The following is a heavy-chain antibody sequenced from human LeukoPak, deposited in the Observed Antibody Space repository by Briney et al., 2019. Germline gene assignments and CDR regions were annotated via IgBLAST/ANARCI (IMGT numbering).Heavy chain of an antibody. CDR3: ARDQVGARGCFDY. V-gene: IGHV1-69*05. D-gene: IGHD1-26*01. CDR1: GGTFSSYA. Sequence: SMKVSCKASGGTFSSYAISWVRQAPGQGLEWMGGIIPIFGTANYAQKLQGRVTMTTDTSTSTAYMELRSLRSDDTAVYYCARDQVGARGCFDYWGQGTLVTVSS. J-gene: IGHJ4*02. CDR2: IIPIFGTA.